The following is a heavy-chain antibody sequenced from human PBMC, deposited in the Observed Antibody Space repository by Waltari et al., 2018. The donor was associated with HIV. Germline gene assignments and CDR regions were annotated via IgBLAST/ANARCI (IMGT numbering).Heavy chain of an antibody. J-gene: IGHJ3*02. CDR2: IYPNSGAT. V-gene: IGHV1-2*02. CDR1: GYTFTDYY. Sequence: QVQLVQSGAEVRKPGASVKVSCKTSGYTFTDYYIHWVRQAPGQGPEWMGWIYPNSGATHLAEKLQGRVTLTRDTAIRTAYVEVSNLRSDDTAVYYCARQMTFYDALDIWGQGTMVSVSS. CDR3: ARQMTFYDALDI.